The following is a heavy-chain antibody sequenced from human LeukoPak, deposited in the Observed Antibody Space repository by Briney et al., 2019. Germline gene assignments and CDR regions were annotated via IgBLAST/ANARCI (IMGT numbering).Heavy chain of an antibody. CDR2: ISPSGVTT. D-gene: IGHD6-19*01. V-gene: IGHV3-23*01. CDR1: EFTFSNYA. CDR3: AKSLPLAGRRPFFFDY. Sequence: GGSLRLSCAASEFTFSNYAMTWVRQAPGKGLEWVSGISPSGVTTYYADSVQGRFTISRGNSKNTLYLQMNSLSPEDTAIYYCAKSLPLAGRRPFFFDYWGQGTLVTVSS. J-gene: IGHJ4*02.